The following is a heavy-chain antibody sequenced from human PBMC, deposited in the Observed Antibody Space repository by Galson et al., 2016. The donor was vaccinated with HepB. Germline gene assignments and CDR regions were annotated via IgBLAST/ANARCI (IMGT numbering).Heavy chain of an antibody. CDR1: GFTFSSYG. V-gene: IGHV3-30*03. CDR2: ISYDGSNK. D-gene: IGHD3-10*01. J-gene: IGHJ6*02. Sequence: SLRLSCAASGFTFSSYGMHWVRQAPGKGLEWVAVISYDGSNKYYADSVRGRFTISRDNSKNTLFLQMNSLRAEDTAGFYCARAPGRDDGLDVWGHGTTVSVS. CDR3: ARAPGRDDGLDV.